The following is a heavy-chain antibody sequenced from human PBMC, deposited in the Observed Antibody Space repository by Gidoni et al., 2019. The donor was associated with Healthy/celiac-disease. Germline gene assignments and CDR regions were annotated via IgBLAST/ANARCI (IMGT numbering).Heavy chain of an antibody. Sequence: QVQLVESGGGVVQPGRSLRLSCAASGFTFSSYGMHWVRQAPGKGLEWWAVIWYDGSNKYYADSVKGRFTISRDNSKNTLYLQMNSLRAEDTAVYYCARDTDGSGWYLAYWGQGTLVTVSS. CDR2: IWYDGSNK. J-gene: IGHJ4*02. CDR3: ARDTDGSGWYLAY. D-gene: IGHD6-19*01. V-gene: IGHV3-33*01. CDR1: GFTFSSYG.